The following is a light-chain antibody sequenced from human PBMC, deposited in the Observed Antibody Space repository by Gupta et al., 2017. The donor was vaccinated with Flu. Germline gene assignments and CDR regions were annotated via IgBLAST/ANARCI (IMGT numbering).Light chain of an antibody. V-gene: IGKV3-20*01. CDR3: HQFGSLPWT. CDR2: DAF. Sequence: PGQAPRVLIFDAFNRPAGIPDRFSGSISGLDFTLTISRVEPEDFAVYFCHQFGSLPWTFGQGTRVELK. J-gene: IGKJ1*01.